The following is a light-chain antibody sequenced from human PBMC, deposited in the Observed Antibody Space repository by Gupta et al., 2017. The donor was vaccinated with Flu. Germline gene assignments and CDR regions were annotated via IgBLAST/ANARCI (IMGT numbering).Light chain of an antibody. J-gene: IGLJ2*01. V-gene: IGLV1-47*01. CDR3: ATWDDSLSVVV. Sequence: VYWYHQFPGTAPKLLISSNNQRPSGVPDRFSGSKSGIFAALAISWLRSEDAADYYCATWDDSLSVVVFVCGTKLTV. CDR2: SNN.